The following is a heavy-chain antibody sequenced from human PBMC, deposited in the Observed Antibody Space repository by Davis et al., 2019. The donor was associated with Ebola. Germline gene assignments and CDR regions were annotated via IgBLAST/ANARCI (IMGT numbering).Heavy chain of an antibody. CDR1: GYSFTSYW. CDR2: IYPGDSDT. D-gene: IGHD3-10*01. Sequence: GESLKISCKGSGYSFTSYWIGWVRQMPGKGLEWMGIIYPGDSDTRYSPSFQGQVTISADKSISTAYLQWSSLKASDTAMYYCARLDYRNYYYYYGMDVWGQGTTVTVSS. J-gene: IGHJ6*02. CDR3: ARLDYRNYYYYYGMDV. V-gene: IGHV5-51*01.